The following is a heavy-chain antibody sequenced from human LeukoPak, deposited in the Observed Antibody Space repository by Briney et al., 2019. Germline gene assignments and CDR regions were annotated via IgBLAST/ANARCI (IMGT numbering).Heavy chain of an antibody. J-gene: IGHJ5*02. CDR2: IYHTGST. D-gene: IGHD5-24*01. Sequence: PSETLSLTCAVSGYSISSGNYWGWIRQPPGKGLEWIGSIYHTGSTYYNPSLKSRVTISVDTSKNQFSLKLNSVTAADTAVYYCARDKAPPGPAQYNWFDPWGQGTLVTVSS. CDR3: ARDKAPPGPAQYNWFDP. V-gene: IGHV4-38-2*02. CDR1: GYSISSGNY.